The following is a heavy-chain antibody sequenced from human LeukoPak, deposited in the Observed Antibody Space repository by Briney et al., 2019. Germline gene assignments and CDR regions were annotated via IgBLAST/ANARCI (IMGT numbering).Heavy chain of an antibody. CDR2: IWYDGSNK. Sequence: AGGSLRLSCAASGFTFSSYGMHWVRQAPGKGLEWVAVIWYDGSNKYYADSVKGRFTISRDNSKNTLYLQMNSLRAEDTAVYYCARSLILDGGWYFDYWGQGTLVTVSS. D-gene: IGHD6-19*01. CDR3: ARSLILDGGWYFDY. J-gene: IGHJ4*02. V-gene: IGHV3-33*08. CDR1: GFTFSSYG.